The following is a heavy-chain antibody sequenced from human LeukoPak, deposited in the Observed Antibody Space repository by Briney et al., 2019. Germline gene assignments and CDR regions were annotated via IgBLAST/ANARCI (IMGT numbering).Heavy chain of an antibody. CDR2: IRYDGSNK. CDR3: ARIGGYSYGSFDY. D-gene: IGHD5-18*01. Sequence: PGGSLRLSCAASGFTFSSYGMHWVRQAPGKGLEWVAVIRYDGSNKYYADSVKGRFTISRDNSKNTLYLQMNSLRAEDTAVYYCARIGGYSYGSFDYWGQGTLVTVSS. V-gene: IGHV3-30*02. CDR1: GFTFSSYG. J-gene: IGHJ4*02.